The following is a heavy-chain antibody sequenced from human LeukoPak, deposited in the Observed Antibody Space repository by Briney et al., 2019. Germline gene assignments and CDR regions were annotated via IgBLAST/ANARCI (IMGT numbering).Heavy chain of an antibody. V-gene: IGHV1-8*02. CDR3: VRVPPRTTIYAY. J-gene: IGHJ4*02. D-gene: IGHD1-14*01. CDR1: GYTFTSYG. Sequence: ASVTVSCKASGYTFTSYGISWVRQATGQGLEWVGWMNPNSSDTGYSQKFQGRVTMTRTTSIGTAYMELSSLRSDDTAIYYCVRVPPRTTIYAYWGQGTLVTVSS. CDR2: MNPNSSDT.